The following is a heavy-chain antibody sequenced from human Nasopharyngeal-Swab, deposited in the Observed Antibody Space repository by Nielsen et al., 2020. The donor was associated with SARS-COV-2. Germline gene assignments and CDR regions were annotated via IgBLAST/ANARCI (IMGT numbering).Heavy chain of an antibody. J-gene: IGHJ4*02. D-gene: IGHD5-12*01. V-gene: IGHV3-30-3*01. CDR1: GFTFSSYA. Sequence: LKISCAASGFTFSSYAMHWVRQAPGKGLEWVAVISYDGSNKYYADSVKGRFTISRDNSKNTLYLQMNSLRAEDTAVYYCARDILYIGYAKNDYWGQGTLVTVSS. CDR3: ARDILYIGYAKNDY. CDR2: ISYDGSNK.